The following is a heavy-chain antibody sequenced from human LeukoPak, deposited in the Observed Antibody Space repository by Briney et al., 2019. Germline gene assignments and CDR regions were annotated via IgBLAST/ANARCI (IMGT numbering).Heavy chain of an antibody. CDR2: IIPIFGTA. CDR1: GGTFSSYA. Sequence: SVKVSCKASGGTFSSYAISWVRQAPGQGLEWMGGIIPIFGTANYAQKFQGRVTITADESTSTAYMELSSLRSEDTAVYYCARDGSSSWYEAHYFDYWGQGTLVTVSS. V-gene: IGHV1-69*13. D-gene: IGHD6-13*01. J-gene: IGHJ4*02. CDR3: ARDGSSSWYEAHYFDY.